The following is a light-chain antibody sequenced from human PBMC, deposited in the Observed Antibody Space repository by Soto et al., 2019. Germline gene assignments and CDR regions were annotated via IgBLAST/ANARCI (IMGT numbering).Light chain of an antibody. V-gene: IGKV1-27*01. CDR1: QGIAPY. CDR3: QKYNSAPLT. J-gene: IGKJ4*01. Sequence: DVQMTQSPSSLSAFVGDRVTITCRASQGIAPYLAWFQQKPGKVLKLLIYATSTLQSGVPSRFSGSGSGTDFTLTITSLQPEDVATYYCQKYNSAPLTFGGGTKVEIK. CDR2: ATS.